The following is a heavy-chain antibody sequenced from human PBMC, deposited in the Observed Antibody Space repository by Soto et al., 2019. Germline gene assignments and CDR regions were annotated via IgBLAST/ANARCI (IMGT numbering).Heavy chain of an antibody. J-gene: IGHJ6*02. CDR1: GRAISSSSYY. CDR3: ARRVTTWELPSYYYYGMDV. D-gene: IGHD1-26*01. CDR2: IYYSGST. V-gene: IGHV4-39*01. Sequence: ETMSLPSTVSGRAISSSSYYWGWNRQHPGKGLEWIGSIYYSGSTYYNPSLKSRVTISVDTSKNQFSLKLSSVTAADTAVYYCARRVTTWELPSYYYYGMDVWGQGTTVTSP.